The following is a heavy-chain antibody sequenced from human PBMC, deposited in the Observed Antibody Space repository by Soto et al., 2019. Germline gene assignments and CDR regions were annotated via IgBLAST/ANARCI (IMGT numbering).Heavy chain of an antibody. Sequence: QVQLVQSGAEVKKPGASVKVSCKASGYTFTSYGISWVRQAPGQGLEWMGWISAYNGNTNYAQKLQGRVTMTTDTSTGTAYMALRCLRSDDTAVYYCATAIPYSSGWYPYYFDYWGQGTLVTVSS. CDR2: ISAYNGNT. CDR3: ATAIPYSSGWYPYYFDY. CDR1: GYTFTSYG. J-gene: IGHJ4*02. V-gene: IGHV1-18*01. D-gene: IGHD6-13*01.